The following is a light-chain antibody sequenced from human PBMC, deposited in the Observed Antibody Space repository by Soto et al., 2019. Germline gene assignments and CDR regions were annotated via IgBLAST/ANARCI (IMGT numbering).Light chain of an antibody. Sequence: IMLNNSPCALSLSPGERATLSCRASQSVSSSHLAWYQHKPGQAPRLLISAASSRATGSRDRFSGGGSGTDFTLTISILEPEDFAVYYCQHYGYSPITFGQGTRLEIK. CDR3: QHYGYSPIT. CDR2: AAS. J-gene: IGKJ5*01. V-gene: IGKV3-20*01. CDR1: QSVSSSH.